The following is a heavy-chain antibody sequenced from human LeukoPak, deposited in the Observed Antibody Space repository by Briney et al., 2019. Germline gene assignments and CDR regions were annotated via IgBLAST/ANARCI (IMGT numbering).Heavy chain of an antibody. CDR1: GGSISSGDYY. CDR3: ARVTSSGYQFDY. CDR2: IYYGGST. J-gene: IGHJ4*02. D-gene: IGHD3-22*01. Sequence: SQTLSLTCTVSGGSISSGDYYWSWIRQPPGKGLEWIGYIYYGGSTYYNPSLKSRVTISVDTSKNQFSLKLSSVTAADTAVYYCARVTSSGYQFDYWGRGTLVTVSS. V-gene: IGHV4-30-4*01.